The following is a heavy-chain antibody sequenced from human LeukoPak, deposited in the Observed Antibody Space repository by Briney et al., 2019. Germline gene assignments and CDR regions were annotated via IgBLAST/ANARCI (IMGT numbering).Heavy chain of an antibody. J-gene: IGHJ4*02. Sequence: GRSLRLSCAASGFTFSSYTMHWVRQAPGKGLEWVAVISYDGSNKYYADSVKGRFTISRDNSKNTLYLQMNSLRAEDTAVYYCAREEYHTWAYSSSWYTGLSHDYWGQGTLVTVSS. CDR1: GFTFSSYT. CDR2: ISYDGSNK. D-gene: IGHD6-13*01. CDR3: AREEYHTWAYSSSWYTGLSHDY. V-gene: IGHV3-30*04.